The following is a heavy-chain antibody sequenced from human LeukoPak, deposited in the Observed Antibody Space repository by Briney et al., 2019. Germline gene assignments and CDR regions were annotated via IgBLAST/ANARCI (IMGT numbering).Heavy chain of an antibody. Sequence: GGSLRVSCAASGFTFSTKWMSWVRQAPGKGLEWVATINQDGSDQYYVDSVKGRFTISRDNAKNSLDLQMNSLRAQDTAVYYCARDYSSGRDFWGQGTLVTVSS. V-gene: IGHV3-7*04. J-gene: IGHJ4*02. CDR3: ARDYSSGRDF. CDR2: INQDGSDQ. D-gene: IGHD3-22*01. CDR1: GFTFSTKW.